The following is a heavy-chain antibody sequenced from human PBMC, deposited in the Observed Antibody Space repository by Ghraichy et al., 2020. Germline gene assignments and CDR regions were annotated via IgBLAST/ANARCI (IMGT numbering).Heavy chain of an antibody. V-gene: IGHV4-59*01. D-gene: IGHD5-12*01. CDR2: IYYSGST. CDR1: GGSISSYY. J-gene: IGHJ4*02. Sequence: SETLSLTCTVSGGSISSYYWSWIRQPPGKGLEWIGYIYYSGSTNYNPSLKSRVTISVDTSKNQFSLKLSSVTAADTAVYYCARLIYEGGYGPFDYWGQGTLVTVSS. CDR3: ARLIYEGGYGPFDY.